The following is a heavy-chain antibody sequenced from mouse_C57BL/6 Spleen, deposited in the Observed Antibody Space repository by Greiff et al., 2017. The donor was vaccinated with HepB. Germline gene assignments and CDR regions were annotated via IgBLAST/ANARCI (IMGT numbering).Heavy chain of an antibody. CDR2: INPSTGGT. Sequence: VQLQQSGPELVKPGASVKISCKASGYSFTGYYMNWVKQSPEKSLEWIGEINPSTGGTTYNQKFKAKATLTVDKSSSTAYMQLKSLTSEDSAVYYCAHGSRGGYFDYWGQGTTLTVSS. CDR1: GYSFTGYY. D-gene: IGHD1-1*01. J-gene: IGHJ2*01. CDR3: AHGSRGGYFDY. V-gene: IGHV1-42*01.